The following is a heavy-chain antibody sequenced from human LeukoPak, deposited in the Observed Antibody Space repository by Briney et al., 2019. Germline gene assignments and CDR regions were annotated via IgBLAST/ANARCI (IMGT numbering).Heavy chain of an antibody. Sequence: PSETLSLTCAVYGGSFSGYYWSWIRQPPGKGLEWIGEINHSGSTNYNPSLKSRVTISVDTSKNQFSLKLSSVTAADTAVYYCARARSRVRPHDYWGQGTLVTVSS. CDR2: INHSGST. J-gene: IGHJ4*02. V-gene: IGHV4-34*01. CDR1: GGSFSGYY. CDR3: ARARSRVRPHDY. D-gene: IGHD3-10*01.